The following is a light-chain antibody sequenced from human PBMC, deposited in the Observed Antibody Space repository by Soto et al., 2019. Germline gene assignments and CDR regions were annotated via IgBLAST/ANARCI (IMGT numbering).Light chain of an antibody. CDR1: QSVSSSY. J-gene: IGKJ5*01. V-gene: IGKV3-20*01. CDR3: QQYCDSPPT. CDR2: GAS. Sequence: EIVLTQSPGTLSLSPGERATLSCRASQSVSSSYLAWYQQTPGQAPRLLIYGASSRATGIPDRFSRSGSGTDFALTISRLEPEDFAVYYCQQYCDSPPTFGQGTRLEIK.